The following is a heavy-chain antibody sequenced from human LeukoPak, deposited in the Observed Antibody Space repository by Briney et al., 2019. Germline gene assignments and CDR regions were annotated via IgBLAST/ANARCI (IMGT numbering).Heavy chain of an antibody. J-gene: IGHJ4*02. CDR1: GGSISSGGYC. Sequence: SETLSLTCTVSGGSISSGGYCWSCIRQHPGKGLEWIVYIYYSGSNYYNPSLKSRVTISVDTSKNQFSLKLSSVTAADTAVYYCARLNCSSTSCYQDYWGQGTLVTVSS. CDR3: ARLNCSSTSCYQDY. D-gene: IGHD2-2*01. V-gene: IGHV4-31*03. CDR2: IYYSGSN.